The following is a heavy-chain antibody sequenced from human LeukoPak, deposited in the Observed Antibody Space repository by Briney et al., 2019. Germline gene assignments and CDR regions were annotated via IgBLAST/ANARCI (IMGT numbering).Heavy chain of an antibody. Sequence: PGGSLRLSCAASGFTFCSYEMNWVRQAPGKGLEWVSYISSGGTTIYYADSVKGRFTISRDNAKNSLYLQMNSLRAEDTAVYYCARVEDTATRGFYFDYWGQGTLVTVSS. J-gene: IGHJ4*02. V-gene: IGHV3-48*03. CDR1: GFTFCSYE. D-gene: IGHD5-18*01. CDR2: ISSGGTTI. CDR3: ARVEDTATRGFYFDY.